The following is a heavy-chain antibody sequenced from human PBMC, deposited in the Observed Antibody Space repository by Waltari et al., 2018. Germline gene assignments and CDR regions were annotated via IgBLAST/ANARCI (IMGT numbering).Heavy chain of an antibody. Sequence: EVQLVESGGGLVQPGGSLRLSCAASGFTFSSYWMGWVRQAPGKGPGWVGNISRDGRDKNYVDSVKGRFTVSRDNTKNSLSLQMDSLRVEDTAVYFCARDVEGVLDFWGQGTLVTVSS. CDR3: ARDVEGVLDF. V-gene: IGHV3-7*01. D-gene: IGHD3-10*01. J-gene: IGHJ4*02. CDR2: ISRDGRDK. CDR1: GFTFSSYW.